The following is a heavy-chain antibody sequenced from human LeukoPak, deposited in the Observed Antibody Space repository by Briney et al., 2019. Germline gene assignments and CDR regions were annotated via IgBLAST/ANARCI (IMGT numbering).Heavy chain of an antibody. CDR3: AKDEGDYYDSSGYAFGY. CDR1: GFTFDDYA. J-gene: IGHJ4*02. V-gene: IGHV3-9*01. D-gene: IGHD3-22*01. Sequence: PGRSLRLSCAASGFTFDDYAMHWVRQAPGKGLEWVSGISWNSGSIGYADSVKGRFTISRDNAKNSLYLQMNSLRAEDTALYYCAKDEGDYYDSSGYAFGYWGQGTLVTVSS. CDR2: ISWNSGSI.